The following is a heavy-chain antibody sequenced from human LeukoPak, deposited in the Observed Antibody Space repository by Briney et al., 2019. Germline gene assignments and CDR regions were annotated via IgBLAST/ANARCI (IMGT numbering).Heavy chain of an antibody. D-gene: IGHD5-12*01. CDR1: GYTFTSYG. Sequence: PEASVKVSCKASGYTFTSYGISWVRQAPGQGLEWMGWISAYNGNTNYAQKLQGRVTMTTDTSTSTAYMELRSLRSDDTAVYYCARVEMATIMRIFTWFDPWGQGTLVTVSS. CDR2: ISAYNGNT. J-gene: IGHJ5*02. V-gene: IGHV1-18*01. CDR3: ARVEMATIMRIFTWFDP.